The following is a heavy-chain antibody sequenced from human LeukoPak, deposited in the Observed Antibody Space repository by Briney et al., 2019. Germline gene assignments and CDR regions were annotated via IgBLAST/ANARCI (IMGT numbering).Heavy chain of an antibody. V-gene: IGHV3-73*01. Sequence: GGSLRLSCAASGFDFSGFYIHWVRQASGRGLEWVGLIRSKPSGYTTVYAASLKGRFTISRDDSKNTAYLHMNGLEAEDTAVYYCSRQDCSGGSCSYVDSWGQGTLVTVSS. CDR3: SRQDCSGGSCSYVDS. J-gene: IGHJ4*02. CDR1: GFDFSGFY. CDR2: IRSKPSGYTT. D-gene: IGHD2-15*01.